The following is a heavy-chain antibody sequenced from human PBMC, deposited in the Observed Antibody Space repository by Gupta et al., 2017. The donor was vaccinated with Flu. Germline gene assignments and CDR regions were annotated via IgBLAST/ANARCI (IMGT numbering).Heavy chain of an antibody. V-gene: IGHV3-7*01. CDR2: IKQDGGEK. CDR3: TQRGPYRGVSYYYGMDV. Sequence: GLEWVANIKQDGGEKYYVDSAKGRFTISRDNAKNSLYLHMNSLRAEDTAVYYCTQRGPYRGVSYYYGMDVWCQGTTVTVSS. D-gene: IGHD4-4*01. J-gene: IGHJ6*02.